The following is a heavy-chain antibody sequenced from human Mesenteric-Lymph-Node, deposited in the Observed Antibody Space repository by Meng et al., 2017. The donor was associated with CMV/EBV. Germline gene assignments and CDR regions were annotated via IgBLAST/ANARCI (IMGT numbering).Heavy chain of an antibody. D-gene: IGHD6-19*01. Sequence: GESLKISCAASGFTVSNSFMTWVRQPPGKGLEWVSFIYGATTTYYAESVKGRFTISKDNSRNTVYLQMNSLRAEDSALYYCARVLRVAAPSDHWGQGTLVTVSS. CDR2: IYGATTT. CDR1: GFTVSNSF. V-gene: IGHV3-53*01. J-gene: IGHJ4*02. CDR3: ARVLRVAAPSDH.